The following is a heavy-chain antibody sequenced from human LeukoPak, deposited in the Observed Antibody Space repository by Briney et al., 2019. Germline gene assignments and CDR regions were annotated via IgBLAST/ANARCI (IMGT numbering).Heavy chain of an antibody. D-gene: IGHD3-3*01. CDR1: GGSISSYY. J-gene: IGHJ6*02. CDR3: ARVVDYDFWSGYPDGMDV. CDR2: IYYSGST. V-gene: IGHV4-59*01. Sequence: PSETLSLTCTVSGGSISSYYWSWIRQPPGKGLEWIGYIYYSGSTNYNPSLTSRVTISVDTSKNQFSLKLSSVTAAGTAVYYCARVVDYDFWSGYPDGMDVWGQGTTVTVSS.